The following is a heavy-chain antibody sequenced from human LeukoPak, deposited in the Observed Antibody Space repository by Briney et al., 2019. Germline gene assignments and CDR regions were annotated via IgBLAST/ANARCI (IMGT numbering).Heavy chain of an antibody. J-gene: IGHJ4*02. CDR2: ISYDEINK. CDR1: GFTFSSYG. D-gene: IGHD4-17*01. Sequence: GGSLRLSCAAAGFTFSSYGMHWVRQAPGKGLEWLAVISYDEINKYYADSVKGRFTISRDNSKNTLYLQMNSLRAEDTAVYYCAKDHDYGDYPLDYWGQGTLVTVSS. CDR3: AKDHDYGDYPLDY. V-gene: IGHV3-30*18.